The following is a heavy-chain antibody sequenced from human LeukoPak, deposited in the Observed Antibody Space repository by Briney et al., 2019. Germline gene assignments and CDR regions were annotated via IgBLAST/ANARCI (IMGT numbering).Heavy chain of an antibody. Sequence: AGGSLRLSCAASGFTFSSYAMSWVRQAPGKGLEWVSAISGSGGSTYYADSVKGRFTISRDNSKNTLYLQMNSLRAEDTAVYYCQGIYSIALIDPWGQGTLVTVSS. CDR2: ISGSGGST. D-gene: IGHD6-6*01. J-gene: IGHJ5*02. CDR1: GFTFSSYA. V-gene: IGHV3-23*01. CDR3: QGIYSIALIDP.